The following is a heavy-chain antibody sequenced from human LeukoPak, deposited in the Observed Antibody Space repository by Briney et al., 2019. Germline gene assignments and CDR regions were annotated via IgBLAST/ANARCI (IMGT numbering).Heavy chain of an antibody. J-gene: IGHJ4*02. CDR3: AREVGYNSSGWLIEDY. D-gene: IGHD6-19*01. Sequence: GASVKVSCKASGYTFTSYGISWVRQAPGQGLEWMGIINPSGGSTSYAQKFQGRVTMTRDMSTSTVYMELSSLRSEDTAVYYCAREVGYNSSGWLIEDYWGQGTLVTVSS. CDR1: GYTFTSYG. CDR2: INPSGGST. V-gene: IGHV1-46*01.